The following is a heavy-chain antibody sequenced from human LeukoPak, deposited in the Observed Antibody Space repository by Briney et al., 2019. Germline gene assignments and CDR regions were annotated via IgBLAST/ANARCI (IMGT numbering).Heavy chain of an antibody. V-gene: IGHV3-48*01. D-gene: IGHD2-8*01. J-gene: IGHJ4*02. CDR1: GFTFSSYS. CDR2: ISSSSSTI. Sequence: GDSLRLSCAASGFTFSSYSMNWVRQAPGKGLEWVSYISSSSSTIYYADSVKGRFTISRDNAKNSLYLQMNSLRAEDTAVYYCARDALMGYWGQGTLVTVSS. CDR3: ARDALMGY.